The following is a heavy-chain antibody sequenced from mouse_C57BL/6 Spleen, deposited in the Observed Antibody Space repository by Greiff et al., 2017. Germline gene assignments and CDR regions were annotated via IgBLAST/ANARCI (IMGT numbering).Heavy chain of an antibody. Sequence: EVQGVESGGGLVQPGGSLKLSCAASGFTFSDYYMYWVRQTPEKRLEWVAYISNGGGSTYYPDTVKGRFTISRDNAKNTLYLHMSRLKSEDTAMYYCARLEDDDSYFDYWGQGTTLTVSS. CDR1: GFTFSDYY. CDR2: ISNGGGST. D-gene: IGHD2-4*01. J-gene: IGHJ2*01. V-gene: IGHV5-12*01. CDR3: ARLEDDDSYFDY.